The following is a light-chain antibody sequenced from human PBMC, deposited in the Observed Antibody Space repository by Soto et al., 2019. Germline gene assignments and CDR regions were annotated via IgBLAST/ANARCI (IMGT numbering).Light chain of an antibody. CDR2: EVS. J-gene: IGLJ2*01. V-gene: IGLV2-14*01. CDR3: SSYTSSSTLV. Sequence: QSARTQPASVSRSPGQSITISCTGTSSVVGGYKYVSWYQQHPGKAPKLMIYEVSNRPSGVSDRFSGSKSGNTASLTISGLQAEDESDYYCSSYTSSSTLVFGGGTKLTFL. CDR1: SSVVGGYKY.